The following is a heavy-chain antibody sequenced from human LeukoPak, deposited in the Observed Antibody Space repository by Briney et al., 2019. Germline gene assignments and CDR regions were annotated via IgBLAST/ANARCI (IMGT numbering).Heavy chain of an antibody. CDR1: GYTFTSYY. J-gene: IGHJ4*02. Sequence: ASVKLSRKASGYTFTSYYIHWVRQAPGQGLEWVGLINPSGGRPSYAQKFQGRVTMTRDTSTSTVYMELSSLRSEDTALYYCARESTWNDYWGQGTLVIVSS. CDR3: ARESTWNDY. CDR2: INPSGGRP. D-gene: IGHD2/OR15-2a*01. V-gene: IGHV1-46*01.